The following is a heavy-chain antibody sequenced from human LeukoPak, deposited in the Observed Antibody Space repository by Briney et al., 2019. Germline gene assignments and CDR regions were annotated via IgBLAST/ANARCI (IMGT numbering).Heavy chain of an antibody. V-gene: IGHV1-8*03. CDR3: ARTTSLTASGYDY. J-gene: IGHJ4*02. CDR1: GYTFTSYH. D-gene: IGHD4-17*01. Sequence: ASVKVSCKTSGYTFTSYHINWVRQATGQGLEWMGWMNPYSGDRGYAQKFQGRVSITSDTSISTAYMELSSLRSEDMAVYFCARTTSLTASGYDYWGQGTLVTVSS. CDR2: MNPYSGDR.